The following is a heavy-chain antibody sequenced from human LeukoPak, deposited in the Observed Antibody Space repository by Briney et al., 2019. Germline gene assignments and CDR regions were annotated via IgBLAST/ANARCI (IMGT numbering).Heavy chain of an antibody. Sequence: GGSLRLSCATSGFSFTDYPMNWVRQAPGKGLEWISNIRTTAEGAKYAYYADSVKGRVTISRDDGKNTLYLHMNSLRDDDTAVYYCARDLPYGNMIIDYWGQGTLVTVSS. CDR2: IRTTAEGAKYA. CDR3: ARDLPYGNMIIDY. CDR1: GFSFTDYP. D-gene: IGHD2/OR15-2a*01. J-gene: IGHJ4*02. V-gene: IGHV3-48*02.